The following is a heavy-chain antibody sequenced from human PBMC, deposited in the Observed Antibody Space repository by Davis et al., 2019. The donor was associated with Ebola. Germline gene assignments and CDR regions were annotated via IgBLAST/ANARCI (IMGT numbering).Heavy chain of an antibody. CDR2: ISYDGSNK. V-gene: IGHV3-30-3*01. J-gene: IGHJ4*02. CDR3: AKDHIIAAAGSPFDY. Sequence: GESLKISCAASGFTFSSYAMHWVRQAPGKGLEWVAVISYDGSNKYYADSVKGRFTISRDNSKNTLYLQMNSLRAEDTAVYYCAKDHIIAAAGSPFDYWGQGTLVTVSS. D-gene: IGHD6-13*01. CDR1: GFTFSSYA.